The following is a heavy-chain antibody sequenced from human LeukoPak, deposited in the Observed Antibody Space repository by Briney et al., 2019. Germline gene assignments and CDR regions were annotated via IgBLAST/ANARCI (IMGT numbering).Heavy chain of an antibody. V-gene: IGHV3-30*03. CDR1: RFTFRSYG. J-gene: IGHJ4*02. D-gene: IGHD4-17*01. CDR2: ISYDGTNK. Sequence: GGSLRLSCAASRFTFRSYGMHCVRQAPGKGLEWVADISYDGTNKYYADSVKGRFTISRDNSKNTLDLQMNSLRAEDTAVYYCASDYGDYGATYGLYYWGQGTLVTVSS. CDR3: ASDYGDYGATYGLYY.